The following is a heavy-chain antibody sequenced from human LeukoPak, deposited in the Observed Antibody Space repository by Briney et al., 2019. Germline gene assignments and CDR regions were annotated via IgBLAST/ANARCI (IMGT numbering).Heavy chain of an antibody. V-gene: IGHV4-59*12. Sequence: PSETLSLTCTVSGGSISSYYWSWIRQPPGKGLEWIGYIYYSGSTNYNPSLKSRVTMSVDTSKNQFSLKLSSVTAADTAVYYCARCSTTRDYYMDVWGKGTTVTVSS. D-gene: IGHD2-2*01. CDR2: IYYSGST. J-gene: IGHJ6*03. CDR3: ARCSTTRDYYMDV. CDR1: GGSISSYY.